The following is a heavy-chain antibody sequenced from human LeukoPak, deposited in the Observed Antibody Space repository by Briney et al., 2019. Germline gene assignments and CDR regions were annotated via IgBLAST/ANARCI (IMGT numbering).Heavy chain of an antibody. J-gene: IGHJ4*02. V-gene: IGHV3-23*01. CDR1: GFSFSSYA. CDR3: AKDLKYDFWTGYCPFDY. CDR2: ISGSGDRT. D-gene: IGHD3/OR15-3a*01. Sequence: GGSLRLSCAASGFSFSSYAMTWVRQAPGKGLEWVSSISGSGDRTHYGDSVKGRFTISRDNSKNTLYLQMNSLRAEDMAVYYCAKDLKYDFWTGYCPFDYWGQGTLVTVSS.